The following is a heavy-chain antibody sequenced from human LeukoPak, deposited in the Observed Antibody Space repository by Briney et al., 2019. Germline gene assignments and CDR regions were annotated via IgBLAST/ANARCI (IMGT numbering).Heavy chain of an antibody. Sequence: SETLSLTCAVYGGSFSGYYWSWIRQPPGKGLEWIGEINHSGSTNYNPSLKSRVTISVDTSKNQFSLKLSSVTAADTAVYYCARDTVDTAMGGHVDYWGQGTLVTVSS. V-gene: IGHV4-34*01. CDR2: INHSGST. CDR1: GGSFSGYY. CDR3: ARDTVDTAMGGHVDY. J-gene: IGHJ4*02. D-gene: IGHD5-18*01.